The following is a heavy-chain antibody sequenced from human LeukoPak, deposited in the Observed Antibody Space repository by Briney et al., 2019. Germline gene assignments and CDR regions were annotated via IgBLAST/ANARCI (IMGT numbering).Heavy chain of an antibody. Sequence: GGSLGLSCAASGFTFSSYGMHWVRQAPGKGLEWVAVISYDGSNKYYADSVKGRFTISRDNSKNTLYLQMNSLRAEDTAVYYCAKDSALYCGGDCSPGNWGQGTLVTVSS. J-gene: IGHJ4*02. V-gene: IGHV3-30*19. CDR1: GFTFSSYG. D-gene: IGHD2-21*01. CDR3: AKDSALYCGGDCSPGN. CDR2: ISYDGSNK.